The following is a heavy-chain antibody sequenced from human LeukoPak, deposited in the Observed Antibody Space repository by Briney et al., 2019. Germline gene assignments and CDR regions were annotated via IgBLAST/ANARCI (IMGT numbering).Heavy chain of an antibody. CDR1: GGSISSGGYS. V-gene: IGHV4-30-2*01. CDR2: IYHSGST. D-gene: IGHD2-15*01. Sequence: SETLSLTCAVSGGSISSGGYSWSWIRQPPGKGLEWIGYIYHSGSTYYNPSLKSRVTISVDRSKNQFSLKLSSVTAADTAVYYCARVPEAATRRYFDYWGQGTLVTVSS. CDR3: ARVPEAATRRYFDY. J-gene: IGHJ4*02.